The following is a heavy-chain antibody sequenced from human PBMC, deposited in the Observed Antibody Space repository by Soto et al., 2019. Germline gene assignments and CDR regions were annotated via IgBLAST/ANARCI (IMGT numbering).Heavy chain of an antibody. V-gene: IGHV3-7*04. J-gene: IGHJ4*02. CDR3: ARGYYYDRSGYYADY. D-gene: IGHD3-22*01. CDR1: GFTFSSYW. CDR2: IKQDGSEK. Sequence: EVQLVESGGGLVQPGGSLRLSCAASGFTFSSYWMSWVRQAPXXXLXXVXNIKQDGSEKYYVDSVKGRFSTSRDNGKNSLYLQMNSLRAEDTAVYYCARGYYYDRSGYYADYWGQGTLVTVSS.